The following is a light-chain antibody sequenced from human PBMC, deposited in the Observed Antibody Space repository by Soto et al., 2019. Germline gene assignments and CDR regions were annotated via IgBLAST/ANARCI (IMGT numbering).Light chain of an antibody. J-gene: IGLJ1*01. Sequence: QSALTRPPSASGSPGQSVTIPCTVISSDIGDYHYVSWYQHHPGKAPKLVIYEVTKRPSGVPYRFSGSKSGNTASLTISGLQAEDEADYYCSSYTTSSSYVFGTGTKVTVL. V-gene: IGLV2-8*01. CDR2: EVT. CDR3: SSYTTSSSYV. CDR1: SSDIGDYHY.